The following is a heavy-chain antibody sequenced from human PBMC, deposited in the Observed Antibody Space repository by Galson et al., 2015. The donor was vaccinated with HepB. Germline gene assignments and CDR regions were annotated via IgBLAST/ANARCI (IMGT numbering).Heavy chain of an antibody. Sequence: SLRLSCAASGFTFSDYAMHWVRQAPGKGLEWVALISYDGSKKKYVDSVKGRFTISRDDSENTLYLQMNSLRVEDTALYYCSKGVYDSDGLDYFDYWGQGTLVTVSS. J-gene: IGHJ4*02. V-gene: IGHV3-30*18. D-gene: IGHD3-22*01. CDR1: GFTFSDYA. CDR2: ISYDGSKK. CDR3: SKGVYDSDGLDYFDY.